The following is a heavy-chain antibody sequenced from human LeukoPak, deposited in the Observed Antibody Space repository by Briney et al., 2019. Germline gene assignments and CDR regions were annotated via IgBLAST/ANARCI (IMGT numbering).Heavy chain of an antibody. V-gene: IGHV1-46*01. Sequence: ASVKVSRKASGYTFTSYYMHWVRQAPGQGLEWMGIIDPSGGSTSYAQKFQGRVTMTRDTSTSTVYMELSSLRSEDTAVYYCATVNCSSTSCYGSSGFDPWGQGTLVTVSS. J-gene: IGHJ5*02. D-gene: IGHD2-2*01. CDR3: ATVNCSSTSCYGSSGFDP. CDR2: IDPSGGST. CDR1: GYTFTSYY.